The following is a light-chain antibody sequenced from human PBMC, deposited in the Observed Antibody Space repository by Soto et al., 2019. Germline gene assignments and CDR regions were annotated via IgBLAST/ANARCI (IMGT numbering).Light chain of an antibody. J-gene: IGLJ1*01. CDR3: TSPTPGSLYV. Sequence: QSALTQPGSVSGSPGQSITISCTGTSXDVGNYNYVSWYQQYPGRVPKLWIYMVSNRPSGVSNRFSGSKSGNTASLTISGLQAEDEADYFCTSPTPGSLYVFGPGTKVTIL. V-gene: IGLV2-14*01. CDR2: MVS. CDR1: SXDVGNYNY.